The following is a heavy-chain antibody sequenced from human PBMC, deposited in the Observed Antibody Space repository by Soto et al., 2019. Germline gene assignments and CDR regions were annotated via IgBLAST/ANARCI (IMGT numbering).Heavy chain of an antibody. Sequence: ASVKVSCKASGYTFTSYDINWVRQATGQGLEWMGWMNPNSGNTGYAQKFQGRVTMTRNTSISTAYMELSSLRSEDTAVYYCARAGYCSSTSCKRKAIPDYWGQGTLVTVSS. CDR3: ARAGYCSSTSCKRKAIPDY. V-gene: IGHV1-8*01. CDR1: GYTFTSYD. J-gene: IGHJ4*02. CDR2: MNPNSGNT. D-gene: IGHD2-2*01.